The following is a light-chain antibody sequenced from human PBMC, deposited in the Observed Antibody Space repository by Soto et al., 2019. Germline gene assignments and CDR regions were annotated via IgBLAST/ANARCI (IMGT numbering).Light chain of an antibody. CDR2: EVS. Sequence: QAVVTQPASVSGSPGQSITISCTGTSSDVGGYNYVSWYQQHPGKAPKLMIYEVSNRPSGVSNRFSGSKSGNTASLTISGLQAEDEADYYCSSYTSSSTPAVVFGGGTKVTVL. CDR1: SSDVGGYNY. J-gene: IGLJ2*01. V-gene: IGLV2-14*01. CDR3: SSYTSSSTPAVV.